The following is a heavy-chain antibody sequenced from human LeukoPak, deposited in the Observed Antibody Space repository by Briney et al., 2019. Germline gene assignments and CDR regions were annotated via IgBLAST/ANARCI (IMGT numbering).Heavy chain of an antibody. Sequence: GESLKISCKGSGYSFTSYWIGWVRQMPGKGLEWMGIIYPGDSDTRYSPSFQGQVTISADKSISTAYLQWSSLKASDTAMYYCARQLADSSGYLIDAFDIWGQGTMVTVSS. CDR1: GYSFTSYW. J-gene: IGHJ3*02. CDR3: ARQLADSSGYLIDAFDI. V-gene: IGHV5-51*01. CDR2: IYPGDSDT. D-gene: IGHD3-22*01.